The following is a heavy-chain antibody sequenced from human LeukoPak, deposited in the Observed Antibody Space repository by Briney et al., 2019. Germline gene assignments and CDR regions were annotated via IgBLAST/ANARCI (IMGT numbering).Heavy chain of an antibody. CDR2: INHSGST. Sequence: KASETLSLTCAVYGGSFSGYYWSWIRQPPGKGLEWIGEINHSGSTNYNPSLKSRVTISVDTSKNQFSLKLSSVTAADTAVYYCARGPQSTAVDFDYWGQGTLVTVSS. CDR3: ARGPQSTAVDFDY. V-gene: IGHV4-34*01. D-gene: IGHD4-11*01. CDR1: GGSFSGYY. J-gene: IGHJ4*02.